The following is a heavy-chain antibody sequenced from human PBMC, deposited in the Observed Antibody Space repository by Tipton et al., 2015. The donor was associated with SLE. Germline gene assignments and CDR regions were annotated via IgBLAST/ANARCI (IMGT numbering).Heavy chain of an antibody. CDR1: GFTFSSYG. J-gene: IGHJ4*02. V-gene: IGHV3-21*03. Sequence: SLRLSCAASGFTFSSYGMHWVRQAPGKGLEWVSSISSSSSYIYYADSVKGRFTISRDNAKNSLYLQMNSLRAEDTAVYYCATGGVPTVWGQGTLVTVSS. D-gene: IGHD3-16*01. CDR3: ATGGVPTV. CDR2: ISSSSSYI.